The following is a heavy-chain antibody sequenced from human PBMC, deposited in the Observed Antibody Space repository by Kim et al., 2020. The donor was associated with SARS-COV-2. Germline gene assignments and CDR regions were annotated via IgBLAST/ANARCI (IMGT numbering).Heavy chain of an antibody. J-gene: IGHJ4*02. D-gene: IGHD2-15*01. V-gene: IGHV1-46*01. Sequence: ASVKVSCKASGYTFTSYYMHWVRQAPGQGLEWMGIINPSGGSTSYAQKFQGRVTMTRDTSTSTVYMELSSLRSEDTAVYYCARDYLWSCSGGSCYGLIYWGQGTLVTVSS. CDR3: ARDYLWSCSGGSCYGLIY. CDR1: GYTFTSYY. CDR2: INPSGGST.